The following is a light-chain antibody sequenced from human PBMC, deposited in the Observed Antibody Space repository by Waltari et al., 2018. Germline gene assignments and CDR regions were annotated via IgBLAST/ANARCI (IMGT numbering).Light chain of an antibody. J-gene: IGLJ2*01. Sequence: SSELTQDPAVSVAMGQTVTITCQGNVLRSYSASWYQQRPGQAPILIMYDKNNRPSGVPDRFSGSNSDNTASLTITGAQAEDEASYYCHSRDASGVGGSFGGGTKLTVL. V-gene: IGLV3-19*01. CDR3: HSRDASGVGGS. CDR1: VLRSYS. CDR2: DKN.